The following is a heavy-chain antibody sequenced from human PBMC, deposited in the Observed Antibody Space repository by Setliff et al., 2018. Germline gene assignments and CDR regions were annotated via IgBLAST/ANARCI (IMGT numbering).Heavy chain of an antibody. J-gene: IGHJ3*01. CDR1: GYTFSDYY. V-gene: IGHV1-2*02. D-gene: IGHD3-22*01. CDR3: ARGGIYNYVSSAYFDL. CDR2: INPKSGGA. Sequence: ASVKVSCKASGYTFSDYYMYWVRQAPGQGLEWMGWINPKSGGAHYAQKFRGRVTMSRETSISTDDMELSRLTSDDTAVYYCARGGIYNYVSSAYFDLWGQGSMVTVSS.